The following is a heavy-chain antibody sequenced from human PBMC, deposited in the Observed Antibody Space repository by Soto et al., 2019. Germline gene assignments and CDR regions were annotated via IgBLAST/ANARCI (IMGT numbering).Heavy chain of an antibody. J-gene: IGHJ6*02. D-gene: IGHD6-6*01. CDR2: IYYNGST. Sequence: QVQLQESGPGLVKPSETLSLTCTVSGGSISSYYWSWIRQPPGTGLEWIGYIYYNGSTNYNPSLTSRVTISVHTSKNQFSLKLSSVTAADTAVYYCARSDLRSSSSGWADYYYCCMDVWGQGTMVTVSS. CDR3: ARSDLRSSSSGWADYYYCCMDV. CDR1: GGSISSYY. V-gene: IGHV4-59*01.